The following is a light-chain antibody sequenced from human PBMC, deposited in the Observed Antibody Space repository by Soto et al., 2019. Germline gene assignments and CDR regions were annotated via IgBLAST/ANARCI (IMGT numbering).Light chain of an antibody. CDR3: SSYTSSSTHWV. CDR2: EVS. Sequence: QSALTQPASVSGSPGQSITISCTGTSSDVGGYNYVSWYHQHPGKAPKIMIYEVSNRPSGGSNRFSGSKSGNTASLTISGLQAEDEADYYCSSYTSSSTHWVFGGGTKLTVL. CDR1: SSDVGGYNY. V-gene: IGLV2-14*01. J-gene: IGLJ3*02.